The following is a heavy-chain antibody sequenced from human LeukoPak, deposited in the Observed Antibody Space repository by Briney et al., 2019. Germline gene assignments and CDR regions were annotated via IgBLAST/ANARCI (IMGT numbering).Heavy chain of an antibody. CDR1: GWSFSGYY. CDR3: ARRGYSSSSRNYYYYYYMDV. Sequence: PSETLSLTCAVYGWSFSGYYWSWIRQPPGKGLEWIGEINHSGSTNYNPSLKSRVTISVDTSKNQFSLKLSSVTAADTAVYYCARRGYSSSSRNYYYYYYMDVWGKGTTVTVSS. J-gene: IGHJ6*03. D-gene: IGHD6-6*01. V-gene: IGHV4-34*01. CDR2: INHSGST.